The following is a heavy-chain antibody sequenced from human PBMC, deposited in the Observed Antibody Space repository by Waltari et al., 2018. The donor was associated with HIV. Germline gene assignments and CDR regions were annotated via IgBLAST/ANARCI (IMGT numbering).Heavy chain of an antibody. CDR1: DYSITSGYY. CDR3: ASTYYDLLEGWYFDF. Sequence: QVQLQESGPGLVKPSETLSLTCSVSDYSITSGYYWGWIRQSPGRGLECIGSISHSGTTVYSPSLKIRITLFRNTSKNQFFLKLTSATAADTAVYYCASTYYDLLEGWYFDFWGQGRLVTVSS. CDR2: ISHSGTT. V-gene: IGHV4-38-2*02. D-gene: IGHD3-3*01. J-gene: IGHJ4*02.